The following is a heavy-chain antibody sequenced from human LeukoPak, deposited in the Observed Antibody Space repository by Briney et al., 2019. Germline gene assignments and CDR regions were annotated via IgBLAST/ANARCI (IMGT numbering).Heavy chain of an antibody. J-gene: IGHJ5*02. Sequence: SETLSLTCTVSGGSISSYYWSWIRQPPGKGLEWIGYIYYSGSTNYNPFLKSRVTISVDTSKNQFSLKLSSVTAADTAVYCCARMVGSSWYPGWFDPWGQGTLVTVSS. CDR1: GGSISSYY. D-gene: IGHD6-13*01. CDR2: IYYSGST. CDR3: ARMVGSSWYPGWFDP. V-gene: IGHV4-59*08.